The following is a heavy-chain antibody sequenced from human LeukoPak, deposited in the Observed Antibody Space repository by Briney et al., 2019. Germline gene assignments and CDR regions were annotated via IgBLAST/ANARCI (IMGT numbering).Heavy chain of an antibody. J-gene: IGHJ6*02. CDR3: AREVATRDHNYGLDV. V-gene: IGHV4-59*01. CDR1: GGSISSYY. D-gene: IGHD1-14*01. CDR2: IYYSGST. Sequence: SETLSLTCTVSGGSISSYYWSWIRQPPGKGLERIGYIYYSGSTNYNPSLKSRVTISVDMSKNQFSLKVSSVTAADTAVYYCAREVATRDHNYGLDVWGQGTTVTVSS.